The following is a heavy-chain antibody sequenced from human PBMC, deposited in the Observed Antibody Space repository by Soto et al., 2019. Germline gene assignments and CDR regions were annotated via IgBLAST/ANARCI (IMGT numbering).Heavy chain of an antibody. D-gene: IGHD6-13*01. CDR3: ARVVGLGSPVLYY. J-gene: IGHJ4*02. Sequence: ASVKVSCKASGYTFTSYDINWVRQAPGQGLEWMGWINPNSGGTNYAQKFQGWVTMTRDTSISTAYMELSRLRSDDTAVYYCARVVGLGSPVLYYWGQGTLVPVSS. CDR1: GYTFTSYD. CDR2: INPNSGGT. V-gene: IGHV1-2*04.